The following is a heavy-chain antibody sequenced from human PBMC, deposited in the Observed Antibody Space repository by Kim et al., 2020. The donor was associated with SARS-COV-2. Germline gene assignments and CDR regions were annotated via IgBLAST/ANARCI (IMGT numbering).Heavy chain of an antibody. Sequence: GGSLRLSCAASGFTFSSYEMNWVRQAPGKGLEWVSYISSSGSTIYYADSVKGRFTISRDNAKNSLYLQMNSLRAEDTAVYYCARDAEYYDFWSGYYTSWGFDPWGQGTLVTVSS. CDR1: GFTFSSYE. CDR2: ISSSGSTI. D-gene: IGHD3-3*01. J-gene: IGHJ5*02. V-gene: IGHV3-48*03. CDR3: ARDAEYYDFWSGYYTSWGFDP.